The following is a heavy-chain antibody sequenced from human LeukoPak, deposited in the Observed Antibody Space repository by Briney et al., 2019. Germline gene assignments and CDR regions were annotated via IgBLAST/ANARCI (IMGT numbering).Heavy chain of an antibody. V-gene: IGHV1-69*06. J-gene: IGHJ6*03. CDR3: ARGVTLYYYYMDV. Sequence: ASVKVSCKASGGTFSNYTISWVRQAPGQGLEWMGGIIPIFGTANYAQKFQGRVTITADKSTSTAYMELSSLRSEDTAVYYCARGVTLYYYYMDVWGKGTTVTVSS. CDR2: IIPIFGTA. CDR1: GGTFSNYT.